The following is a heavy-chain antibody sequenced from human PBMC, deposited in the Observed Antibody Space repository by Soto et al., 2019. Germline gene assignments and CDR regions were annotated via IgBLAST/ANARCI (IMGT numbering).Heavy chain of an antibody. D-gene: IGHD4-17*01. CDR1: GGSISSYY. V-gene: IGHV4-59*01. CDR3: ARDHYGDCDY. J-gene: IGHJ4*02. CDR2: IYYSGST. Sequence: PSETLSLTCTVSGGSISSYYLSWIRQPPGKGLEWIGYIYYSGSTNYNPSLKSRVTISVDTSKNQFSLKLSSVTAADTAVYYCARDHYGDCDYWGQGTLVTVYS.